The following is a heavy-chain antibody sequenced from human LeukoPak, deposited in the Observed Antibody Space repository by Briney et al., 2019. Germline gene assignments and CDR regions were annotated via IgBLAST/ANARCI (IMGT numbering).Heavy chain of an antibody. Sequence: GSSVKLSCKASAGTFSSYALTWVRQAPGQGLEWMGGIIPFFGTANYAHNFQGRVTISADESTSTAYMELSSLRSEDTAVYYCARAAYGEGPDYYYMDVWGKGTTVTISS. V-gene: IGHV1-69*01. J-gene: IGHJ6*03. CDR3: ARAAYGEGPDYYYMDV. D-gene: IGHD4-17*01. CDR1: AGTFSSYA. CDR2: IIPFFGTA.